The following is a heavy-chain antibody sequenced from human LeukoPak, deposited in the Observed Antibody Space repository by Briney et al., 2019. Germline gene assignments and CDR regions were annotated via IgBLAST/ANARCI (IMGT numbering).Heavy chain of an antibody. CDR1: GGTFSSYA. Sequence: GSSVKVSCKASGGTFSSYAISWVRQAPGQGLEWMGGIIPIFGTANYAQKFQGRVTITTDESTSTAYMELSSLRSEDTAVYYCARWGYSSSWYDYYMDVWGKGTTVTVSS. CDR3: ARWGYSSSWYDYYMDV. CDR2: IIPIFGTA. D-gene: IGHD6-13*01. J-gene: IGHJ6*03. V-gene: IGHV1-69*05.